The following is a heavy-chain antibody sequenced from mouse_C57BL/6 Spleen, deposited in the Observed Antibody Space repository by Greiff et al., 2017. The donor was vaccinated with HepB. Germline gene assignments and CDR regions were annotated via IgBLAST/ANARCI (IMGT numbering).Heavy chain of an antibody. J-gene: IGHJ4*01. CDR2: INPSSGYT. CDR1: GYTFTSYT. CDR3: AREDGLYYAMDY. V-gene: IGHV1-4*01. D-gene: IGHD2-3*01. Sequence: QVHVKQSGAELARPGASVKMSCKASGYTFTSYTMHWVKQRPGQGLEWIGYINPSSGYTKYNQKFKDKATLTEDKSSSTAYMQLSSLTSEDSAVYYCAREDGLYYAMDYWGQGTSVTVSS.